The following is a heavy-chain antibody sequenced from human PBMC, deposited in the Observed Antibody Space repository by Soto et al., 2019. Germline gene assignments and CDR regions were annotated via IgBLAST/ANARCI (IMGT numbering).Heavy chain of an antibody. Sequence: QITLKESGPTLVKPTQTLTLTCTFSGFSLSTYGVGVGWIRQPPGKALEWLALIYWDDDKRYSPSLKSRLTTTTDTSKHPVLLTVTNMDPVNTPAYSCAHMTVSRGEYGMDLWGQGTTVTVSS. J-gene: IGHJ6*02. D-gene: IGHD3-10*01. V-gene: IGHV2-5*02. CDR3: AHMTVSRGEYGMDL. CDR1: GFSLSTYGVG. CDR2: IYWDDDK.